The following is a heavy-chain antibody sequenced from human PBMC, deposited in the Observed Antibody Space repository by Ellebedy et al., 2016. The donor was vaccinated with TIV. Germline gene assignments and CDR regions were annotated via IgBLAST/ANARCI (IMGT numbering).Heavy chain of an antibody. CDR1: GYTFTSYY. CDR2: INPSGGST. Sequence: ASVKVSCKASGYTFTSYYMHWVRQAPGQGLEWMGIINPSGGSTNYAQKFQGRVTMTRDTSTSTVYMELSSLRSEDTAVYYCARDRRYCSGSSCSFYFDYWGQGTLVTVSS. CDR3: ARDRRYCSGSSCSFYFDY. D-gene: IGHD2-15*01. V-gene: IGHV1-46*01. J-gene: IGHJ4*02.